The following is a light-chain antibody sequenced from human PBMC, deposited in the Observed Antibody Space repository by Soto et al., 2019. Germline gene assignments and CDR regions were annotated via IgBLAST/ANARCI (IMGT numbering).Light chain of an antibody. J-gene: IGKJ4*01. CDR1: QDIARF. V-gene: IGKV1-27*01. CDR3: LKYNNVPAT. Sequence: DIQMTQSPSSLSASVGDTVTVTCRASQDIARFLLWYQQKPGKVPKVLIYDASTLQSGVPSRFSGSGSGTDFTLTISSLQPEDAATYYCLKYNNVPATFGGGTKVEIK. CDR2: DAS.